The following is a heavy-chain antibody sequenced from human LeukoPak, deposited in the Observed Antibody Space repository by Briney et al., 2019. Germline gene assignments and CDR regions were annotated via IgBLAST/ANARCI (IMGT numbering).Heavy chain of an antibody. CDR2: IGTAGDT. J-gene: IGHJ6*02. V-gene: IGHV3-13*01. CDR1: GFTFSSYD. D-gene: IGHD4-11*01. Sequence: GGSLRLSCAASGFTFSSYDMHWVRQATGKGLEWVSAIGTAGDTYYPGSVKGRFTISRENAKNSLYLQMNSLRAGDTAVYYCARAFPYDYSNYVPRYYYGMDAWGQGTTVTVSS. CDR3: ARAFPYDYSNYVPRYYYGMDA.